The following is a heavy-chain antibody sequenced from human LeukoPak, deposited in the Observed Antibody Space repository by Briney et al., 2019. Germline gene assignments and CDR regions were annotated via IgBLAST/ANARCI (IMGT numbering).Heavy chain of an antibody. CDR1: GGSFSGYY. J-gene: IGHJ4*02. Sequence: SETLSLTCAVYGGSFSGYYWSWIRQPPGKGLEWIGEINHSGSTNYNPSLKSRVTISVDTSKNQFSLKLSSVTAADTAVYYCATGLRYFDWSEFDYWGQGTLVTVSS. D-gene: IGHD3-9*01. CDR3: ATGLRYFDWSEFDY. CDR2: INHSGST. V-gene: IGHV4-34*01.